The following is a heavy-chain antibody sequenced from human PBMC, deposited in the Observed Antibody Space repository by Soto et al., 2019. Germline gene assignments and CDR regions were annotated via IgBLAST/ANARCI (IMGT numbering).Heavy chain of an antibody. V-gene: IGHV3-49*03. CDR3: TRELGYSYGYEFYFDY. D-gene: IGHD5-18*01. Sequence: GGSLRLSCTASGFTFGDYAMSWFRQAPGKGLEWVGFIRSKAYGGTTEYAASVKGRFTISRDDSKSIAYLQMNSLKTEDTAVYYCTRELGYSYGYEFYFDYWGQGTLVTVSS. CDR1: GFTFGDYA. J-gene: IGHJ4*02. CDR2: IRSKAYGGTT.